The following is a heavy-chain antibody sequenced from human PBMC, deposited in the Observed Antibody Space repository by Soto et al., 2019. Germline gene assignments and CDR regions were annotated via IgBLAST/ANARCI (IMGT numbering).Heavy chain of an antibody. CDR2: ISYDGSNK. Sequence: PGGSLRLSCAASGFTFSSYGMHWVRQAPGKGLEWVAVISYDGSNKYYADSVKGRFTISRDNSKNTLYLQMNSLRAEDTAVYYCAKAAGYSYGWSPFDYWGQGTLVTVSS. CDR1: GFTFSSYG. D-gene: IGHD5-18*01. CDR3: AKAAGYSYGWSPFDY. V-gene: IGHV3-30*18. J-gene: IGHJ4*02.